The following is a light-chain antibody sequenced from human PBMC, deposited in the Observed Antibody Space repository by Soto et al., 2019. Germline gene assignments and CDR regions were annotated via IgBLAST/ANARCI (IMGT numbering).Light chain of an antibody. CDR2: ATS. CDR1: QSISTY. Sequence: DIEMTQSPSSLSASVGDRVTITCRASQSISTYLLWYQQKPGKAPKLLIYATSSMQSGIPSRFSGSGSGTEFTLTISSLQPEDFATYYCQQSYSSPPVTFGQGTKVEIK. J-gene: IGKJ1*01. CDR3: QQSYSSPPVT. V-gene: IGKV1-39*01.